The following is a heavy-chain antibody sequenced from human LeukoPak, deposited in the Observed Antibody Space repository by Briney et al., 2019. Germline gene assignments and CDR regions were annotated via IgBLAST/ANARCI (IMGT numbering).Heavy chain of an antibody. CDR1: GFTISNYA. D-gene: IGHD4-23*01. V-gene: IGHV3-23*01. CDR3: VKDRRNAGNPALSWFDP. J-gene: IGHJ5*02. CDR2: ISGTGGFTTST. Sequence: GGSLRLSCAASGFTISNYAMTWVRQAPGEGLEWVSTISGTGGFTTSTYYADSVKGRFTISRDNSDNKLYLQMDALRADDTAVYYCVKDRRNAGNPALSWFDPWGQGTLVTVSS.